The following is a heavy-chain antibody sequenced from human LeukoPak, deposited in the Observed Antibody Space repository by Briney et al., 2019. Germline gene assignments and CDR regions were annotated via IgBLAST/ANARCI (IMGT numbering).Heavy chain of an antibody. D-gene: IGHD6-13*01. CDR2: ISGSGGST. CDR1: GFTFSSYA. CDR3: AKVGHSSSLNN. V-gene: IGHV3-23*01. Sequence: GGSLRLSCAASGFTFSSYAMSWVRQAPGRGLEWVSAISGSGGSTYYADSVKGRFTISRDNSKNTLYLQMNSLRAEDTAVYYWAKVGHSSSLNNGGQGPRVPFSS. J-gene: IGHJ4*02.